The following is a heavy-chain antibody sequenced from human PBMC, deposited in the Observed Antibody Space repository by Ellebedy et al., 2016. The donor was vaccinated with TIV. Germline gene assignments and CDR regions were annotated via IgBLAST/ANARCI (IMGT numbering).Heavy chain of an antibody. CDR1: GYTFSSSK. D-gene: IGHD2-15*01. Sequence: AASVKVSCKASGYTFSSSKMHWVRQAPGQRPEWMGWINPDNGDTKHSQKFQARVTITRDTFASTAYMELSSLRSEATAVYHCSRARGGCSGDGCYSDFDFWGQGTLVTVSS. CDR2: INPDNGDT. V-gene: IGHV1-3*01. CDR3: SRARGGCSGDGCYSDFDF. J-gene: IGHJ4*02.